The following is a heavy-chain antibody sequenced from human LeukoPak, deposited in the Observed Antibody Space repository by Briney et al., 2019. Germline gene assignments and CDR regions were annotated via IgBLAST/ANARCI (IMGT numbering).Heavy chain of an antibody. D-gene: IGHD3-3*01. J-gene: IGHJ3*02. Sequence: SETLSLTCTVSGGSISSSSYYWGWIRQPPGKGLEWIGSIYYSGSTYYNPSLKSRVTISVDTSKNQFSLKLSSVTAADTAVYYCARDGPGYDFWSGYYSDAFDIWGQGTMVTVSS. V-gene: IGHV4-39*07. CDR3: ARDGPGYDFWSGYYSDAFDI. CDR2: IYYSGST. CDR1: GGSISSSSYY.